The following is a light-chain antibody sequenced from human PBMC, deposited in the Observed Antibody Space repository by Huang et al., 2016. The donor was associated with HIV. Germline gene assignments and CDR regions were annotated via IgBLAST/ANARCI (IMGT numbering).Light chain of an antibody. CDR1: QGIGRY. Sequence: IQLTQSPSSLSASVGDRVTITCRASQGIGRYLGWYQQKPGKAPKLLIYAASTLQRGVPSRFSGSGSGTDFTLTIGSLQPEDFATYYCQQLKTYPITFGPGTQVDIK. CDR2: AAS. J-gene: IGKJ3*01. CDR3: QQLKTYPIT. V-gene: IGKV1-9*01.